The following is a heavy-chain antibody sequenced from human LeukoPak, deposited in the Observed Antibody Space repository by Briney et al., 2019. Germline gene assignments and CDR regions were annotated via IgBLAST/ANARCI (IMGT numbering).Heavy chain of an antibody. CDR2: IYYSGGT. CDR3: ARVALTLTYYYDSSGYVDY. V-gene: IGHV4-30-4*08. CDR1: GGSISSGDYY. J-gene: IGHJ4*02. D-gene: IGHD3-22*01. Sequence: PSETLSLTCTVSGGSISSGDYYWSWIRQPPGKGLEWIGYIYYSGGTYYNPSLKSRVTISVDTSKNQFSLKLSSVTAADTAVYYCARVALTLTYYYDSSGYVDYWGQGTLVTVSS.